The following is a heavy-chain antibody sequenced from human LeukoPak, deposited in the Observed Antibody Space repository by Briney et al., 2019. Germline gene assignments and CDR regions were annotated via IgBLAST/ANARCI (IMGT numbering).Heavy chain of an antibody. CDR2: VSNSGST. Sequence: SETLSLTCSVSGGSIRNYYWTWIRQPPGQGLEWIGHVSNSGSTKYNPSLKSRVTISIDTSKKHFSLKLSSVTAADTAVYYCASRAYYDSSGLDYSGQGILVTVSS. V-gene: IGHV4-59*08. D-gene: IGHD3-22*01. CDR3: ASRAYYDSSGLDY. J-gene: IGHJ4*02. CDR1: GGSIRNYY.